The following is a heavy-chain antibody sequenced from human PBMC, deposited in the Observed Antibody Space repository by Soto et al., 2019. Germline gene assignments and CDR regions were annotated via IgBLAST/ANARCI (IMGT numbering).Heavy chain of an antibody. V-gene: IGHV4-59*08. CDR1: GGSISPYY. J-gene: IGHJ4*02. CDR2: IYFGGTT. CDR3: ARLGGYFQALDS. D-gene: IGHD3-22*01. Sequence: QVQLQESGPGLVKPSETLSLTCTVSGGSISPYYWSWIRQPPGKGLEWIGYIYFGGTTNYNPSLKSRVTISVDTSKNQFSLKLTSVTAADTAVYYCARLGGYFQALDSWGQGTLVTVSS.